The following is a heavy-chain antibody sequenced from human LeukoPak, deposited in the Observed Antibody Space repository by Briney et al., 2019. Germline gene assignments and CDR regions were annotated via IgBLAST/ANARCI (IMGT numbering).Heavy chain of an antibody. V-gene: IGHV1-18*01. J-gene: IGHJ4*02. CDR2: ISAYNGNT. CDR1: GYTFSSYG. Sequence: ASVKVSCKASGYTFSSYGISWVRQAPGQGLEWMGRISAYNGNTNYAQKLQGRVTMTIDTSTSTVYMELRSLRSDDTAVYYCARDPIRNYYDSSGYYYRDWGQGTLATVSS. D-gene: IGHD3-22*01. CDR3: ARDPIRNYYDSSGYYYRD.